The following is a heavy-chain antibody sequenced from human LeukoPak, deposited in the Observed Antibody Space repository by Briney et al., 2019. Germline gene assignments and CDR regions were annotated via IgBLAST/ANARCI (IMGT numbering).Heavy chain of an antibody. D-gene: IGHD4-17*01. CDR3: SREGDYGDYGRLWYFDL. Sequence: ASVKASCKTSGYTFTGYFMHWVRQAPGQGLEWVGWINPNSGGTNYAQKFQGRVTMTRDTSISTAYMELTRLRSDDTAMYYCSREGDYGDYGRLWYFDLWGRGTLVTVSS. J-gene: IGHJ2*01. V-gene: IGHV1-2*02. CDR1: GYTFTGYF. CDR2: INPNSGGT.